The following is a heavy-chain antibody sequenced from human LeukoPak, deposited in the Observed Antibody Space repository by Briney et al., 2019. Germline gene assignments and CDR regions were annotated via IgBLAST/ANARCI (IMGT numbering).Heavy chain of an antibody. CDR3: ARDWPGTIGDY. CDR2: ISGSGGSI. D-gene: IGHD3-16*01. J-gene: IGHJ4*02. V-gene: IGHV3-23*01. Sequence: GGSLRLSCAASGFTFSSYAMSWVRQAPGKGLEWVSAISGSGGSIYYADSVKGRFTISRDNAKNSLYLQMNSLRAEDTAVYYCARDWPGTIGDYWGQGTLVTVSS. CDR1: GFTFSSYA.